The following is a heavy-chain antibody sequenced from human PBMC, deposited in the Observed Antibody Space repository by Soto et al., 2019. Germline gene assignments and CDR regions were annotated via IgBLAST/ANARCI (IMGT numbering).Heavy chain of an antibody. V-gene: IGHV3-23*01. CDR1: GFTFSSYS. J-gene: IGHJ4*02. CDR2: ITGSGNTI. D-gene: IGHD2-21*02. CDR3: AKDDVAGDGLWLVSD. Sequence: GGALRLSCAAPGFTFSSYSMNWGRQAPGKGLEWVSGITGSGNTIEYTASVKGRFTISRDNSKNTVYLQMDGLRAEDTAMYYCAKDDVAGDGLWLVSDWGQGIPVTVSS.